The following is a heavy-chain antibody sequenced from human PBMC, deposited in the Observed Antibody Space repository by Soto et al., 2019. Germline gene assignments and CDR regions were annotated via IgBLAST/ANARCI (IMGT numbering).Heavy chain of an antibody. CDR2: IYYSGST. J-gene: IGHJ6*02. CDR3: ARGSNSFYYYYYGMDV. D-gene: IGHD4-4*01. CDR1: GGSISSYY. Sequence: PSATLSITCTVSGGSISSYYWSWIRQPPGKGLEWIGYIYYSGSTNYNPSLKSRVTISVDTSRNQFSLKLSSVTAADTAVYYCARGSNSFYYYYYGMDVWGQGTTVTVSS. V-gene: IGHV4-59*01.